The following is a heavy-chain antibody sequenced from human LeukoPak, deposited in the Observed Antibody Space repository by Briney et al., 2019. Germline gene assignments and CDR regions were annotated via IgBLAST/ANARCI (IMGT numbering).Heavy chain of an antibody. CDR3: AKDRGSGSFGGSDV. D-gene: IGHD3-10*01. CDR1: GFTFSDHY. Sequence: PGGSLRLSCAASGFTFSDHYMDWVRQAPGKGLEWVAVIWYDGNNKYYGDSVKGRFTISRDNSKNTLCLQMNSLRAEDTAVYYCAKDRGSGSFGGSDVWGQGTTVTVSS. CDR2: IWYDGNNK. J-gene: IGHJ6*02. V-gene: IGHV3-33*06.